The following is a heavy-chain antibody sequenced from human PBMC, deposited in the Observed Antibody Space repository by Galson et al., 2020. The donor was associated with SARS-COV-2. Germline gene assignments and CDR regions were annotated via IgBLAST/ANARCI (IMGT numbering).Heavy chain of an antibody. J-gene: IGHJ4*02. Sequence: KASGYTFTSYGISWVRQAPGQGLEWMGWISAYNGNTNYAQKLQGRVTMTTDTSTSTAYMELRSLRSDDTAVYYCARGGYYDFWSGYCFDYWGQGTLVTVSS. CDR1: GYTFTSYG. CDR2: ISAYNGNT. V-gene: IGHV1-18*01. D-gene: IGHD3-3*01. CDR3: ARGGYYDFWSGYCFDY.